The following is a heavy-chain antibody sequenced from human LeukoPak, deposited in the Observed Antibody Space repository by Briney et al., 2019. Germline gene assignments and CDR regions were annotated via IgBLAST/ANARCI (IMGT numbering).Heavy chain of an antibody. V-gene: IGHV4-39*01. Sequence: PSETLSLTCNVSGGSIRSSSYYWGWIRQPPGKGLEWIASISYSGTTYYNPFLKSRVTISVDTSKNHFSLKLSSVTAADTAVYYCARQGEGATTEYWGQGTLVTVSS. J-gene: IGHJ4*02. CDR1: GGSIRSSSYY. D-gene: IGHD1-26*01. CDR2: ISYSGTT. CDR3: ARQGEGATTEY.